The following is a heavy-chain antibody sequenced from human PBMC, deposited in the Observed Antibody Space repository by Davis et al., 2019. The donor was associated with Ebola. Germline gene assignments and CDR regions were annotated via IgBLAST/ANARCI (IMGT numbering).Heavy chain of an antibody. V-gene: IGHV3-30-3*01. D-gene: IGHD2-15*01. J-gene: IGHJ5*02. CDR3: ARVGFKSGAPNH. CDR2: ISHDGSKA. CDR1: GFTFSNYP. Sequence: GESLKISCAASGFTFSNYPMYWVRQAPGKGLEWVSIISHDGSKAYYADSVKGRFTISRDNSKNALYLQMSSLRTEDSAAYSCARVGFKSGAPNHWGQGTQVTVSS.